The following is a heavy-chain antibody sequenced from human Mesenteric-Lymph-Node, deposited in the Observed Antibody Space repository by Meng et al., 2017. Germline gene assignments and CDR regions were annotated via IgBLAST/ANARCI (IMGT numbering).Heavy chain of an antibody. CDR2: IYYRGST. Sequence: QGQLKEAGPGLVKPSETLPLTCTISGCSISSTSSSWGWVRQPPGKGLEWIGSIYYRGSTNYNPSLKSRISMSVDMSKNQFSLKVNSVTAADTAIYYCVISSHNWGQGTLVTVSS. D-gene: IGHD3-3*02. CDR1: GCSISSTSSS. V-gene: IGHV4-39*07. J-gene: IGHJ4*02. CDR3: VISSHN.